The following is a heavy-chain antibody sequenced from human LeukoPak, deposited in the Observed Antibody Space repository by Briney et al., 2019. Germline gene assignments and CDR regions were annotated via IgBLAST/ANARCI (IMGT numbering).Heavy chain of an antibody. CDR2: I. Sequence: GGSLRLSCAVSGFTFSNYSMNWVRQAPGKGLEWVSSIDSVKGRFTISRDNAKNSLYLQMNSLRAEDTAVYYCARAGGYSRALQYWGQGTPVTVSS. V-gene: IGHV3-21*01. J-gene: IGHJ1*01. CDR1: GFTFSNYS. CDR3: ARAGGYSRALQY. D-gene: IGHD5-18*01.